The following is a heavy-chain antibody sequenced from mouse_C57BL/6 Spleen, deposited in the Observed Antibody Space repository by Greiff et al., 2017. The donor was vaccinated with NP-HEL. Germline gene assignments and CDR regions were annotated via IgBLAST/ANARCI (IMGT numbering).Heavy chain of an antibody. CDR3: ARGEYGYDFDY. CDR2: ISYSGST. J-gene: IGHJ2*01. V-gene: IGHV3-1*01. D-gene: IGHD2-2*01. CDR1: GYSITSGYD. Sequence: EVQLQQSGPGMVKPSQSLSLTCTVTGYSITSGYDWHWIRHFPGNKLEWMGYISYSGSTNYNPSLKSRISITHDTSKNHFFLKLNSVTTEDTATYYCARGEYGYDFDYWGQGTTLTVSS.